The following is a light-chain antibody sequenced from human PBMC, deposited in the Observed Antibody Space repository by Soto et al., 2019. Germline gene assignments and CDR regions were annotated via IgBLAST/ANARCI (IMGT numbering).Light chain of an antibody. CDR2: DVT. CDR1: SSDVGAYNY. CDR3: SSFSRSTPLV. V-gene: IGLV2-14*03. J-gene: IGLJ1*01. Sequence: QSALPQPASVSGSPGQSITISCTGTSSDVGAYNYVSWYQRHPGTAPKLIIYDVTLRPSGVSNRFSGSKSGNTASLTISGLQAEDEADFYCSSFSRSTPLVFGTGTKLTVL.